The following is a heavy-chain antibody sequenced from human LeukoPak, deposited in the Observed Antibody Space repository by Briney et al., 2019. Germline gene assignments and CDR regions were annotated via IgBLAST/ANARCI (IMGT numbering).Heavy chain of an antibody. CDR2: INPNSGGT. Sequence: ASVKVSCKASGYTFTGYYMHWVRQAPGQGLEWMGWINPNSGGTNYAQKFQGRVTMTRDTFISTAYMELSRLRSDDTAVYYCARAKFHCSSTSCYSFYGMDVWGQGTTVTVSS. J-gene: IGHJ6*02. CDR1: GYTFTGYY. CDR3: ARAKFHCSSTSCYSFYGMDV. D-gene: IGHD2-2*01. V-gene: IGHV1-2*02.